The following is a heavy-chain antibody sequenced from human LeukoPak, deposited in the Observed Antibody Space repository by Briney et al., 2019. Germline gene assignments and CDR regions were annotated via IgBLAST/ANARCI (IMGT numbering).Heavy chain of an antibody. CDR1: GFTFDDYA. D-gene: IGHD2-15*01. J-gene: IGHJ6*02. CDR3: AKVIAHLSYAMDV. V-gene: IGHV3-9*01. Sequence: GRSLRLSCAASGFTFDDYAMHWVRQPPGKGLEWVAGISRDSRVTGYADSVKGRFTISRDSGEKFVYLQMNSLRTEDTALYYCAKVIAHLSYAMDVWGQGTTVTVSS. CDR2: ISRDSRVT.